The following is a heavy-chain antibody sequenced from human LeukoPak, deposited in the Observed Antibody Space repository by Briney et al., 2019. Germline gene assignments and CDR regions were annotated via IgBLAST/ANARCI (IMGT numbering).Heavy chain of an antibody. V-gene: IGHV1-69*05. Sequence: SVKVSCKASGGTFNSYAISWVRQAPGQGLEWMGGIMPLFGTANYAQEFQGRVTFTTDESASTAYMEVSRLRAEDTAVYYCASGSLGDGYGVGDYYQYMDVWGKGTTVTVSS. CDR1: GGTFNSYA. CDR3: ASGSLGDGYGVGDYYQYMDV. J-gene: IGHJ6*03. D-gene: IGHD5-24*01. CDR2: IMPLFGTA.